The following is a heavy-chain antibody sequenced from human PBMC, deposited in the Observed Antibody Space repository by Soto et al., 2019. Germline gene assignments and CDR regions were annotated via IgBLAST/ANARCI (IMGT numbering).Heavy chain of an antibody. CDR1: GFTFSSYG. V-gene: IGHV3-30*18. D-gene: IGHD6-6*01. Sequence: GGSLRLSCAASGFTFSSYGMHWVRQAPGKGLEWVAVISYDGSNKYYADSVKGRFTISRDNSKNTLYLQMNSLRAEDTAVYYCAKGDIAARPIFGAQNYYYYMDVWGKGTTVTVSS. CDR3: AKGDIAARPIFGAQNYYYYMDV. J-gene: IGHJ6*03. CDR2: ISYDGSNK.